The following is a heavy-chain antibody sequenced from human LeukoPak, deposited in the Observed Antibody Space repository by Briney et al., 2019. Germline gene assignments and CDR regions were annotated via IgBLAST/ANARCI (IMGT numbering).Heavy chain of an antibody. Sequence: GRSLRLSCAASGFNFGSNGMHWVRQARGKGLEWAAAMWYDGSRKDYAGSVKGRFTVSRDVPKNTLYLQMNSLRAEDTAVYYCAKDSRDWSFDYWGQGTLVTVSS. CDR2: MWYDGSRK. D-gene: IGHD2-21*01. CDR3: AKDSRDWSFDY. J-gene: IGHJ4*02. V-gene: IGHV3-33*06. CDR1: GFNFGSNG.